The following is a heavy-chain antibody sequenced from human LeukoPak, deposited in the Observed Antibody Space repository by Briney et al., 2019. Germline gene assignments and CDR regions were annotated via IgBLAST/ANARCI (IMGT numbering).Heavy chain of an antibody. CDR1: GFTFSDYY. Sequence: GGSLRLSCAASGFTFSDYYMSWIRQAPGKGLEWVSYISSSGSTTYYADSVKGRFTISRDNAKNSLHLQMNSLRAEDTAVYYCAREEPSKPFDYWGQGTLVTVSS. CDR3: AREEPSKPFDY. J-gene: IGHJ4*02. D-gene: IGHD1-26*01. V-gene: IGHV3-11*04. CDR2: ISSSGSTT.